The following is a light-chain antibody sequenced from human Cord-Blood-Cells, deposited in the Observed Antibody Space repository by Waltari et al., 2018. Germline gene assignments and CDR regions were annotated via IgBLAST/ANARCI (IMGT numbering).Light chain of an antibody. CDR3: SSYTSSSTWV. CDR1: SSDVGGCHL. Sequence: QSPLTPPASVSGSLGQSLTISCTCTSSDVGGCHLVSWYQQHPGKAPKLMIYDVSNRPSGVSKRFSGSKSGNTASLTISGLQAEDEADYYCSSYTSSSTWVFGGGTKLTVL. J-gene: IGLJ3*02. CDR2: DVS. V-gene: IGLV2-14*03.